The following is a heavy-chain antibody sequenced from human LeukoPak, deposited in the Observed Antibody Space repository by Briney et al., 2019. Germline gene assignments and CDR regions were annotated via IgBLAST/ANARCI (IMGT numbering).Heavy chain of an antibody. Sequence: SETLSLTCAVYGGSFSGYYWSWIRQPPGKGLEWIGEINHSGSTNYNPSLKSRVTISVDTSKNQFSLELSSVTAADTAVYYCARISRSNWGYYYYYGMDVWGQGTTVTVFS. V-gene: IGHV4-34*01. CDR1: GGSFSGYY. CDR2: INHSGST. CDR3: ARISRSNWGYYYYYGMDV. D-gene: IGHD2/OR15-2a*01. J-gene: IGHJ6*02.